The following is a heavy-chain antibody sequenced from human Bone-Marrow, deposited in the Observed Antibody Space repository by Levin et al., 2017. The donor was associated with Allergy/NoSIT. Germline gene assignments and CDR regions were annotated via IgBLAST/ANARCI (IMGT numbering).Heavy chain of an antibody. CDR3: ARHIQWDLYYFDS. CDR2: IYYTGRT. CDR1: GGSIRTITNY. V-gene: IGHV4-39*01. Sequence: SETLSLTCTVSGGSIRTITNYWGWIRQPPGKGLEWIGSIYYTGRTSYNPSLKSRVTLSVDTSKNHLSLRLNSVTAADTAVYYCARHIQWDLYYFDSWGQGTLITVSS. J-gene: IGHJ4*02. D-gene: IGHD1-26*01.